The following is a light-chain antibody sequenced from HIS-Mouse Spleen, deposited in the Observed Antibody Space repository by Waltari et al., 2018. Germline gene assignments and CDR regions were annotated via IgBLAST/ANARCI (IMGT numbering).Light chain of an antibody. V-gene: IGLV2-11*01. CDR2: DVS. Sequence: QSALTQPRSVSGSPGQSVPLPCTGPSRYFGGSNHFPWYQQHPGKAPKLMIYDVSKRPSGVPDRFSGSKSGNTASLTISGLQAEDEADYYCCSYAGSYPVVFGGGTKLTVL. CDR3: CSYAGSYPVV. J-gene: IGLJ2*01. CDR1: SRYFGGSNH.